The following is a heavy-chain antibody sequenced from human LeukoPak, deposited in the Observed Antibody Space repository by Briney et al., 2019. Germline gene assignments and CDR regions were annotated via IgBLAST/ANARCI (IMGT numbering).Heavy chain of an antibody. Sequence: PGGSLRLSCAASGFTFSSYGMHWVRQAPGKGLEWVAFIRYDGSNKYYADSVKGRFTISGDNSKNTLYLQMNSPRAEDTAVYYCAKLDYSPDYDFWSGYSDYWGQGTLVTVSS. CDR1: GFTFSSYG. J-gene: IGHJ4*02. V-gene: IGHV3-30*02. D-gene: IGHD3-3*01. CDR3: AKLDYSPDYDFWSGYSDY. CDR2: IRYDGSNK.